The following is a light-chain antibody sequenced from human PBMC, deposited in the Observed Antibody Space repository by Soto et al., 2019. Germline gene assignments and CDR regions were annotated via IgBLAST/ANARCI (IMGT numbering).Light chain of an antibody. CDR3: QAWDSRHVV. V-gene: IGLV3-1*01. J-gene: IGLJ2*01. Sequence: SYELTQPPSMSVSPGQTASITCSGDKLGNKFVCWYQQKPGQSPVVVIYQDSRRPSGIPERFSGSNSGNTATLTISGTQAMDEADYYRQAWDSRHVVFGGGTKVTVL. CDR1: KLGNKF. CDR2: QDS.